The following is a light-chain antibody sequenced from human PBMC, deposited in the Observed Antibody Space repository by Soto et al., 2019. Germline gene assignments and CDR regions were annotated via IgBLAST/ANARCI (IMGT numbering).Light chain of an antibody. V-gene: IGKV3-20*01. CDR2: GAS. CDR1: QSVSSSY. Sequence: EIVLTQSPCTLSVSPGERATISCRASQSVSSSYLAWYQQKPGQAPSLLIYGASSRATGIPDRFSGSGSGTDFTLTISRLEPEDFAVYYCLQYGSSPLTFGGGTKVEIK. CDR3: LQYGSSPLT. J-gene: IGKJ4*01.